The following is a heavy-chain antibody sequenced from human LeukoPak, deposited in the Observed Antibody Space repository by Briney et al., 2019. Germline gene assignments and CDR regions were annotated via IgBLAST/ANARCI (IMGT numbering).Heavy chain of an antibody. CDR3: VTEERDVVVFDY. J-gene: IGHJ4*02. CDR2: ISDDGRIT. D-gene: IGHD2-15*01. Sequence: GGSLRLSCAASGFTFSTFGVHWVRQAPGKGLEWVALISDDGRITYYADSVRGRFTVSRDDYQNTLYLQMNSLRVDDAGVYYCVTEERDVVVFDYWGQGTLVAVSA. CDR1: GFTFSTFG. V-gene: IGHV3-30*04.